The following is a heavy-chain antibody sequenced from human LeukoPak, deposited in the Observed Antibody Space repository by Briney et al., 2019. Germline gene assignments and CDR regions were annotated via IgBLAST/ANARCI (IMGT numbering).Heavy chain of an antibody. D-gene: IGHD5-18*01. V-gene: IGHV3-48*03. CDR1: EFTFSNYE. J-gene: IGHJ4*02. Sequence: GGSLRLSCAASEFTFSNYETNWVRQAPGKGLEWVSYISSGGSTIYYADSVKDRFTISRDNAKNSLYLQMNSLRAEDTALYYCARDGLVDTPMGAGYWGQGTLVTVSS. CDR2: ISSGGSTI. CDR3: ARDGLVDTPMGAGY.